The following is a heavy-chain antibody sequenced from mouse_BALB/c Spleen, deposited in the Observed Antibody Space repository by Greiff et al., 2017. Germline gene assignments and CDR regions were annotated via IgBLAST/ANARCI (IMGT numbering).Heavy chain of an antibody. CDR1: GFTFTDYY. Sequence: DVHLVESGGGLVQPGGSLRLSCATSGFTFTDYYMSWVRQPPGKALEWLGFIRNKANGYTTEYSASVKGRFTISRDNSQSILYLQMNTLRAEDSATYYCARDRYYYGTWFAYWGQGTLVTVSA. V-gene: IGHV7-3*02. J-gene: IGHJ3*01. CDR3: ARDRYYYGTWFAY. CDR2: IRNKANGYTT. D-gene: IGHD1-1*01.